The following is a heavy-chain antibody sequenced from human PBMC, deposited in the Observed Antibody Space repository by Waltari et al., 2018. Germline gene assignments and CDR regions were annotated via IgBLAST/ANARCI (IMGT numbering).Heavy chain of an antibody. CDR3: ARLHPDTSGYLPDDAFDT. D-gene: IGHD3-22*01. CDR2: ISSSRRT. V-gene: IGHV4-61*02. J-gene: IGHJ3*02. Sequence: QVQLQESGPGLVRPSQTLSLTCAVSGDSITSRQFYWTWIRQRAGKGLECIGRISSSRRTNYNPSLKSRVAISIDTSNKQFSMNLDSVTAADTALYYCARLHPDTSGYLPDDAFDTWGQGTMVTVSS. CDR1: GDSITSRQFY.